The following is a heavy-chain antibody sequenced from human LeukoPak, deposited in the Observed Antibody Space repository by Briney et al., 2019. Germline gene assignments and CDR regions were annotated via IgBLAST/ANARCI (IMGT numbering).Heavy chain of an antibody. CDR1: GGSFSGYY. Sequence: SETLSLTCAVYGGSFSGYYWSWIRQPPGKGLEWIGEINHSGSTNYNPSLKSRATISVDTSKNQFSLKLSSVTAADTAVYYCARARGYSYGDFDYWGQGTLVTVSS. J-gene: IGHJ4*02. V-gene: IGHV4-34*01. CDR3: ARARGYSYGDFDY. CDR2: INHSGST. D-gene: IGHD5-18*01.